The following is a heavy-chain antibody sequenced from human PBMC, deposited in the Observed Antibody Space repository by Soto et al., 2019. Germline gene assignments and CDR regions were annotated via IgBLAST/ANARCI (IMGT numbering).Heavy chain of an antibody. CDR1: GYSFTSYW. CDR3: ARVLSSSWFPFDY. D-gene: IGHD6-13*01. J-gene: IGHJ4*02. Sequence: GESLKISCKGSGYSFTSYWIGWVRQMPGKGLEWMGIIYPGDSDTRYSPSFQGQVTISADKSISTAYLKWSSLKASDTAMYYCARVLSSSWFPFDYWGQGTPVTVSS. V-gene: IGHV5-51*01. CDR2: IYPGDSDT.